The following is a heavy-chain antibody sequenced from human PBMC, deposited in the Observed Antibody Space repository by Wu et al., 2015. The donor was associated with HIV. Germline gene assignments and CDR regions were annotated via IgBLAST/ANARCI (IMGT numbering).Heavy chain of an antibody. J-gene: IGHJ4*02. CDR1: GNTFNA. CDR3: ASPRGPGFSSAWPTYFDY. CDR2: IIPLFGTI. Sequence: QVQLVQSGAEVKKPGSSVKISCKASGNTFNAINWVRQAPGQGLEWMGGIIPLFGTIEYAQIFQGRVTITTDESTSTAYMRLSSLRSEDTAVYYCASPRGPGFSSAWPTYFDYWGQGTLVTVSS. D-gene: IGHD6-19*01. V-gene: IGHV1-69*05.